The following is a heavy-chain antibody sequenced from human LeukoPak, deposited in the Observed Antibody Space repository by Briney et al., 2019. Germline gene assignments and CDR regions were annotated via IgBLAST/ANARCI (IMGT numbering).Heavy chain of an antibody. CDR1: GFTFSNYW. V-gene: IGHV3-74*01. D-gene: IGHD1-1*01. Sequence: PGGSLRLSCAASGFTFSNYWMHWVRQAPGKGLVWVSRINSDGSSKTYADSVKGRFTVSRDNAKTTLYLQMNSLRAEDTAVYYCARAFIGTGSFDIWGQGTMVTVSS. J-gene: IGHJ3*02. CDR2: INSDGSSK. CDR3: ARAFIGTGSFDI.